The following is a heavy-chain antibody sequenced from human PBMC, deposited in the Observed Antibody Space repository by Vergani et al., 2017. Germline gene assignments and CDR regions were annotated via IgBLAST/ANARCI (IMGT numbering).Heavy chain of an antibody. V-gene: IGHV3-33*06. D-gene: IGHD3-22*01. CDR3: AKDNVPGYYDSSGYCDY. CDR2: IWYDGSKE. J-gene: IGHJ4*02. CDR1: GFTLSSHA. Sequence: QVQLAESGGGVVQPGRSLRLSCAGSGFTLSSHAMHWVRQAPGKGLEWVAFIWYDGSKEYYADSVKGRFTISRDNSKNTLYLQMNNLRAADTAVYYCAKDNVPGYYDSSGYCDYWGQGTLVTVSS.